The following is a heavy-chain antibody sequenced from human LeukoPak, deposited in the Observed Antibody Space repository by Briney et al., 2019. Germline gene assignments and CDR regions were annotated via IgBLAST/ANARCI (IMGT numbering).Heavy chain of an antibody. CDR2: INPNSGGT. CDR1: GYTFTGYY. D-gene: IGHD3-10*01. J-gene: IGHJ6*03. Sequence: ASVKVSCKASGYTFTGYYMHWVRQAPGQGLEWMGWINPNSGGTNYAQKFQGRVTMTGDTSISTAYMELSRLRSDDTAVYYCAREGDGEWNYYYYYVDVWGKGTTVTVSS. CDR3: AREGDGEWNYYYYYVDV. V-gene: IGHV1-2*02.